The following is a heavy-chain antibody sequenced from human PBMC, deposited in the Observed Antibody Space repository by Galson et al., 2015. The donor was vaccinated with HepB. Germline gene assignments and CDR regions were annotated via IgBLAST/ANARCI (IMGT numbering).Heavy chain of an antibody. CDR3: AKEGHIVATKGIDY. Sequence: SLRLSCAAPGFTFSSYAMSWVRQAPGKGLEWVSAISGSGGSTYYADSVKGRFTISRDNSKNTLYLQMNSLRAEDTAVYYCAKEGHIVATKGIDYWGQGTLVTVSP. V-gene: IGHV3-23*01. CDR2: ISGSGGST. J-gene: IGHJ4*02. D-gene: IGHD5-12*01. CDR1: GFTFSSYA.